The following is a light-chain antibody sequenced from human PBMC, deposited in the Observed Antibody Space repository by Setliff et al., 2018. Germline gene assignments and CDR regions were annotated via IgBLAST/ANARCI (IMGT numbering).Light chain of an antibody. CDR1: SSDIGGYNY. CDR2: GAS. Sequence: QSALTQPASVSGSPGQSITISCTGPSSDIGGYNYVSWYQQYPGKAPQLIIYGASKRPSGVSDRFSGSKSGNTASLTISGLQVEDEADYYCSSYTGKTTRALFGGGTKVTVL. V-gene: IGLV2-14*03. CDR3: SSYTGKTTRAL. J-gene: IGLJ2*01.